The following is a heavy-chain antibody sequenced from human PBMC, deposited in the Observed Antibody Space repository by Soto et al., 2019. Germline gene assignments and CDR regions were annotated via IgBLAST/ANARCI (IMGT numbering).Heavy chain of an antibody. CDR3: ARVGHDYGDYNWFDS. J-gene: IGHJ5*01. Sequence: ASVKVSCKASGYTFTSYYMHWVRQAPGQGLEWMGIINPSGGSTSYAQKFQGRVTMTRDTSTSTVYMELSSLRSEDTAVYYCARVGHDYGDYNWFDSWGQGTRVTVAS. CDR1: GYTFTSYY. D-gene: IGHD4-17*01. CDR2: INPSGGST. V-gene: IGHV1-46*03.